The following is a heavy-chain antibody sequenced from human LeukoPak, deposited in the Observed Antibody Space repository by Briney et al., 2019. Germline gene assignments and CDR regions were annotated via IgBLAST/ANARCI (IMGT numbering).Heavy chain of an antibody. Sequence: PGGSLRLSCTASGLAFSSYWMHWVRQAPGKGLEWVSILYSGSDTYYADSVKGRFTISRDSSKNMLFLHMNSLRAEDTAVYYCARVGDHFHWYLDLWGRGTLVTVSS. J-gene: IGHJ2*01. V-gene: IGHV3-53*01. CDR1: GLAFSSYW. D-gene: IGHD3-3*02. CDR2: LYSGSDT. CDR3: ARVGDHFHWYLDL.